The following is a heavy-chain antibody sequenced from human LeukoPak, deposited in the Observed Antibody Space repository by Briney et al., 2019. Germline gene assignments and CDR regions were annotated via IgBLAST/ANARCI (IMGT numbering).Heavy chain of an antibody. J-gene: IGHJ5*02. CDR2: IYSGGST. CDR3: ARENYDFWDGGWFDP. V-gene: IGHV3-66*02. CDR1: GFTVSSNY. Sequence: PGGSLRLSCAASGFTVSSNYMSWVRQAPGKGLEWVSVIYSGGSTYHADSVKGRFTISRDNSKNTLYLQMNSLRAEDTAVYYCARENYDFWDGGWFDPWGQGTLVTVSS. D-gene: IGHD3-3*01.